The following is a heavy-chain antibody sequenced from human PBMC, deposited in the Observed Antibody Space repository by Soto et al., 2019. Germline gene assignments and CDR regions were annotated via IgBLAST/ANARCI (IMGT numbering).Heavy chain of an antibody. CDR3: ARGQRFSDWFDP. V-gene: IGHV4-4*07. Sequence: PSETLSLTCTVSGGALSGYYWTWIRQPAGKGLEWIGRIYSSGTTKYNPSLQSRVNMSLDTYKNQFSLRLTSVTAADTAVYYCARGQRFSDWFDPWGQGTLVTVS. J-gene: IGHJ5*02. D-gene: IGHD3-3*01. CDR2: IYSSGTT. CDR1: GGALSGYY.